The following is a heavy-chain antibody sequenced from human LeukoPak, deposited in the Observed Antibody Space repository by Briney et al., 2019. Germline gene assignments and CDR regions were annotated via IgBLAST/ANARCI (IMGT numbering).Heavy chain of an antibody. Sequence: SETLSLTCAVYGGSFSGYYWSWIRQPPGKGLEWIGSIYYSGSTYYNPSLKSRVTISVDTSKNQFSLKLSSVTAADTAVYYCARSGVQIVGATFDYWGQGTLVTVSS. CDR2: IYYSGST. CDR1: GGSFSGYY. D-gene: IGHD1-26*01. J-gene: IGHJ4*02. V-gene: IGHV4-34*01. CDR3: ARSGVQIVGATFDY.